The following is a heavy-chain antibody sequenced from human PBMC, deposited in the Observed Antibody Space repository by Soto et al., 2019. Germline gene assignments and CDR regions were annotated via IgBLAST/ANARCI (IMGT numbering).Heavy chain of an antibody. CDR1: GFTFSSYA. V-gene: IGHV3-30-3*01. D-gene: IGHD2-2*01. J-gene: IGHJ4*02. Sequence: HPGGSLRLSCAASGFTFSSYAMHWVRPAPGKGLEWVAVISYDGSNKYYADSVKGRFTISRDNSKNTLYLQMNSLRAEDTAVYYCAGDVPATHYWGQGTLVTVSS. CDR3: AGDVPATHY. CDR2: ISYDGSNK.